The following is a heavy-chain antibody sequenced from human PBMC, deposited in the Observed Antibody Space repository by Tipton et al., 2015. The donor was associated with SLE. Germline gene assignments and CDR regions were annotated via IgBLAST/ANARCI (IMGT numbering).Heavy chain of an antibody. J-gene: IGHJ3*02. CDR2: IIPIFGTA. Sequence: QVQLVQSGVEVKKPGASVKVSCKASGYTFSSYGISWVRQAPGQGLEWMGGIIPIFGTANYAQKFQGRVTITADKSTSTAYMELSSLRSEDTAVYYCARDMEGDSSGYLDAFDIWGQGTMVTVSS. D-gene: IGHD3-22*01. CDR1: GYTFSSYG. CDR3: ARDMEGDSSGYLDAFDI. V-gene: IGHV1-69*06.